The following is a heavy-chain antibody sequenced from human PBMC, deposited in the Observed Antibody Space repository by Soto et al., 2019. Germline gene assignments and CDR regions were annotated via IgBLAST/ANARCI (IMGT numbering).Heavy chain of an antibody. J-gene: IGHJ4*02. CDR3: ARGEVRGRIATGLDY. CDR1: GYSISSGFY. V-gene: IGHV4-38-2*02. D-gene: IGHD3-10*01. CDR2: IYYRGNT. Sequence: AETLSLTCSVSGYSISSGFYWDWIRHPPGKGLEWIGSIYYRGNTYYNPSHNGRITISLDTSKNQFSLRLTSVTAADTAVYYCARGEVRGRIATGLDYWGQGALGTVSS.